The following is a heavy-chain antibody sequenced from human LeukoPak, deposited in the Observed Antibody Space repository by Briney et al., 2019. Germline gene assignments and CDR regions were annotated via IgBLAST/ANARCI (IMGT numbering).Heavy chain of an antibody. V-gene: IGHV1-2*02. Sequence: ASVRVSCKASGYTFTAYYMHWVRQAPGQGLEWMGWINPNSGGTKYAQKFQGRVTMTRDTSISTAYMELISLRSDDTAVYYCARAEAIDYWGQGTPVTVSS. J-gene: IGHJ4*02. CDR2: INPNSGGT. D-gene: IGHD5-12*01. CDR3: ARAEAIDY. CDR1: GYTFTAYY.